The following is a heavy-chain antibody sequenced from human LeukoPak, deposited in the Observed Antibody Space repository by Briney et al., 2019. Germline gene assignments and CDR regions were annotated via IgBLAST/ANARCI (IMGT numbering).Heavy chain of an antibody. J-gene: IGHJ4*02. D-gene: IGHD3-3*01. V-gene: IGHV3-7*01. Sequence: HAGGSLRLSCAASGFTFSSYWMTWVRQAPGKGLEWVANIRGDGSERFYVGYLKGRFTISRDNAKNSLYLQMSSLRVDDTAVYCVREGPPQGRPWSGWYPFDFWGQGILVTVSS. CDR2: IRGDGSER. CDR1: GFTFSSYW. CDR3: VREGPPQGRPWSGWYPFDF.